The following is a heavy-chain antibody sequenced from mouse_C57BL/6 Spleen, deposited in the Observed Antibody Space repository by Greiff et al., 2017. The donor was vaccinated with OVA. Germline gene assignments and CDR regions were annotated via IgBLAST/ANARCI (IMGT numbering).Heavy chain of an antibody. Sequence: VQLQQSGPELVKPGASVKMSCKASGYTFTDYNMHWVKQSHGKSLEWIGYINPNNGGTSYNQKFKGKATLTVTKSSRTAYMELRRLTSEESAVYYCARSPHYYGSSYHYFDYWGQGTTLTVSS. J-gene: IGHJ2*01. D-gene: IGHD1-1*01. CDR1: GYTFTDYN. CDR3: ARSPHYYGSSYHYFDY. CDR2: INPNNGGT. V-gene: IGHV1-22*01.